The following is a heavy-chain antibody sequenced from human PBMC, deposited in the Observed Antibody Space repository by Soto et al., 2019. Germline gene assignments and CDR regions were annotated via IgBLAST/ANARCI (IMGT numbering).Heavy chain of an antibody. J-gene: IGHJ4*02. D-gene: IGHD2-15*01. Sequence: GESLRLSGKGSGCSVAGYCITWVRQKPGKGLEWMGRIDPSDSQTYYSPSFRGHVTISVTKSITTVFLQWSSLRASDTAVYYCARVRVELGGNPGDFDYWGQGTLVTGSS. CDR2: IDPSDSQT. V-gene: IGHV5-10-1*01. CDR3: ARVRVELGGNPGDFDY. CDR1: GCSVAGYC.